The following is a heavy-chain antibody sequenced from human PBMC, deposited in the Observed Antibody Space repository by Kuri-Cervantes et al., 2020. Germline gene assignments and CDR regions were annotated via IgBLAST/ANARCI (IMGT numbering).Heavy chain of an antibody. V-gene: IGHV4-34*01. Sequence: SETLSLTCAVYGGSFSGYFWTWIRQPPGKGLEWIGSIYYSGSTYYNPSLKSRVTISVDTSKNQFSLKLSSVTAADTAVYYCARVRIAAAGPRPLFDYWGQGTLVTVSS. CDR2: IYYSGST. J-gene: IGHJ4*02. CDR3: ARVRIAAAGPRPLFDY. CDR1: GGSFSGYF. D-gene: IGHD6-13*01.